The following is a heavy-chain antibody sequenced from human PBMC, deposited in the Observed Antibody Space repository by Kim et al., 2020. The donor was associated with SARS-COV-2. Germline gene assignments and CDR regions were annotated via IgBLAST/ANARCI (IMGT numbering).Heavy chain of an antibody. J-gene: IGHJ4*02. CDR3: ARVRWFGIDYYFDY. CDR2: IYYSGST. Sequence: SETLSLTCTVSGGSISSYYWSWIRQPPGKGLEWIGYIYYSGSTNYNPSLKSRVTISVDTSKNQFSLKLSSVTAVDTAVYYYARVRWFGIDYYFDYWGQGTLVTVSS. D-gene: IGHD3-10*01. CDR1: GGSISSYY. V-gene: IGHV4-59*01.